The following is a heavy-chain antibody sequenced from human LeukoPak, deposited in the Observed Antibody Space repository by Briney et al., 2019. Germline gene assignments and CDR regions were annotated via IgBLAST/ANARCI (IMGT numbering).Heavy chain of an antibody. Sequence: GGSLRLSCAASGFAFSSYAISWVRQAPGKGLEWVSSISGSSGSTYYADSVKGRFTISRDNFKNTLYLQMNSLRVEDTAVYYCAKDRGRYSYGSVDYWGQGTLVTVSS. J-gene: IGHJ4*02. CDR1: GFAFSSYA. V-gene: IGHV3-23*01. CDR3: AKDRGRYSYGSVDY. D-gene: IGHD5-12*01. CDR2: ISGSSGST.